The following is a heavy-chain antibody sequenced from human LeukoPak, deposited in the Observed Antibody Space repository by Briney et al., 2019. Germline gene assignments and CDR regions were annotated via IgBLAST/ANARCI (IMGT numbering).Heavy chain of an antibody. V-gene: IGHV3-23*01. J-gene: IGHJ4*02. CDR2: ISGSGGSR. D-gene: IGHD6-19*01. Sequence: GGSLRLSCAASGFTFSTYGMSWVRQAPGKGLEWVSGISGSGGSRFYTDSVKGRFTISRDNSKNTLYLQMNSLRAEDTAVYYCAKDHPRIAVVGYYFDYWGQGTLVTVSS. CDR1: GFTFSTYG. CDR3: AKDHPRIAVVGYYFDY.